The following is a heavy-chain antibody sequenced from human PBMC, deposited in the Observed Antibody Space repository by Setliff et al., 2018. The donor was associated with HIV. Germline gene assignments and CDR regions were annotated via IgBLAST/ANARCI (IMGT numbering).Heavy chain of an antibody. D-gene: IGHD3-3*01. Sequence: ASVMVSCKASGYTFTGYYMHWVRQAPGQGLEWVGRINPDSRGTNYAQTFQGRVTMTRDTSANTAYMELRGLISDDTAVYFCARAPRIFPEFNNPHPHFDHWGQGTLVTVSS. CDR3: ARAPRIFPEFNNPHPHFDH. J-gene: IGHJ4*02. V-gene: IGHV1-2*06. CDR2: INPDSRGT. CDR1: GYTFTGYY.